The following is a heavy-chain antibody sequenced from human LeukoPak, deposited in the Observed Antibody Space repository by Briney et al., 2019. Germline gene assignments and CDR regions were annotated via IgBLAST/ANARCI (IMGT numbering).Heavy chain of an antibody. V-gene: IGHV4-39*07. CDR3: ARARGREPIDY. Sequence: SETLSLTCTVSGGSISSSSYYWGWIRQPPGKGLEWIGSIYYSGSTYHNPSLKSRVTISVDTSKNQFSLKLSSVTAADTAVYYCARARGREPIDYWGQGTLVTVSS. CDR1: GGSISSSSYY. CDR2: IYYSGST. D-gene: IGHD1-26*01. J-gene: IGHJ4*02.